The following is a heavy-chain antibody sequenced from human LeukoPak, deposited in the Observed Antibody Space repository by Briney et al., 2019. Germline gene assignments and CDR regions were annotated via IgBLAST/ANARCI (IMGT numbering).Heavy chain of an antibody. D-gene: IGHD3-22*01. CDR3: ARGRGYYDSSGYYGSFDY. Sequence: GXSLRHSCAASGFTFSSYWMSWVRQAPGKGLEWVANIKQDGSEKYYVDSVKGRFTISRDNAKNSLYLQMNSLRAEDTAVYYCARGRGYYDSSGYYGSFDYWGQGTLVTVSS. J-gene: IGHJ4*02. CDR2: IKQDGSEK. CDR1: GFTFSSYW. V-gene: IGHV3-7*01.